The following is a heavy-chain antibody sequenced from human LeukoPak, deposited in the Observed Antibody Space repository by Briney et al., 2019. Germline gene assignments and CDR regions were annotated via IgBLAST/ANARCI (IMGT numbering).Heavy chain of an antibody. V-gene: IGHV3-48*04. J-gene: IGHJ4*02. D-gene: IGHD6-6*01. CDR3: ARDFSSSGY. CDR2: ISSSSSTI. Sequence: GGSLRLSCAASGFTFSSYSMNWVRQAPGKGLEWVSYISSSSSTIYYADSVKGRFTISRDNAKNSLYLQMNSLRAEDTAVYYCARDFSSSGYWGQGTLVTVSS. CDR1: GFTFSSYS.